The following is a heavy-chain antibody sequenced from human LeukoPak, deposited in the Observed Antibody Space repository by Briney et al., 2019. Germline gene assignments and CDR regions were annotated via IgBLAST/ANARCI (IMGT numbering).Heavy chain of an antibody. D-gene: IGHD6-19*01. CDR3: IAVAGQFDY. V-gene: IGHV3-73*01. J-gene: IGHJ4*02. Sequence: PGGSLRLSCAASGFTFSGSAMHWVRQASGKGLEWVGRIRSKANSYATAYAASVKGRFTISRDDSKNTAYLQMNSLKTEGTAVYYCIAVAGQFDYWGQGTLVTVSS. CDR1: GFTFSGSA. CDR2: IRSKANSYAT.